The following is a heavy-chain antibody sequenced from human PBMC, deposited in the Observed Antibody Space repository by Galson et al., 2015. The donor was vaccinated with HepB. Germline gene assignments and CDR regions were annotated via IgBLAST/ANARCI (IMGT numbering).Heavy chain of an antibody. D-gene: IGHD6-13*01. J-gene: IGHJ2*01. CDR3: ARDWRGIAPAGTDKYFDL. V-gene: IGHV3-11*06. CDR1: GFTFSDYY. Sequence: SLRLSCAASGFTFSDYYMSWIRQAPGQGLEWVSYISTSSSYTNCADSVKGRFTISRDNAKNSLYLQMNSLRAEDTAVYYCARDWRGIAPAGTDKYFDLWGRGTLVTVSS. CDR2: ISTSSSYT.